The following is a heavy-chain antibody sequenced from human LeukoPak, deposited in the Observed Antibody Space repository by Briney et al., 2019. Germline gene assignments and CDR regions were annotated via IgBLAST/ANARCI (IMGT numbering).Heavy chain of an antibody. J-gene: IGHJ3*02. Sequence: GGSLRLSCAASGFTFSSYSMNWVRQAPGKGLEWVSCISTSSSTIYYADSVKGRFTISRDNAKNSLYLQMNSLRAEDTAVYYCARSYYYGSGSYPNDAFDIWGQGTMVTVSS. CDR1: GFTFSSYS. CDR3: ARSYYYGSGSYPNDAFDI. D-gene: IGHD3-10*01. CDR2: ISTSSSTI. V-gene: IGHV3-48*04.